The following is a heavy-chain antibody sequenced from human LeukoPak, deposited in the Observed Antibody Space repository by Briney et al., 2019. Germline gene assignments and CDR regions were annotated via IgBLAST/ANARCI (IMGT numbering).Heavy chain of an antibody. D-gene: IGHD7-27*01. Sequence: ASVKVSCKASGYTFTGYYMHWVRQAPGQGLEWMGWLNPNSGGTNYAQNFQGRVTMTRDTSISTAYMEVSRLRSDDTAVYYCAREDDSWGPNNLDLWGQGTMVTVSS. V-gene: IGHV1-2*02. CDR1: GYTFTGYY. CDR3: AREDDSWGPNNLDL. CDR2: LNPNSGGT. J-gene: IGHJ3*01.